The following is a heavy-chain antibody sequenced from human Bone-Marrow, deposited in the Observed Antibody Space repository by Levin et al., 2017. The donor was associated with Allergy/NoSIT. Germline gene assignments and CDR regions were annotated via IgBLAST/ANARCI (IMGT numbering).Heavy chain of an antibody. J-gene: IGHJ4*02. CDR2: TYYRSKWHE. Sequence: PSETLSLTCDISGDSVSNNNAAWNWIRQSPSRGLEWLGRTYYRSKWHEDYAVSMRGRITVNPDTANNRFSLQLNSVTPEDTAVYYCARTPINVAGHFDYWGQGALVTVS. CDR3: ARTPINVAGHFDY. CDR1: GDSVSNNNAA. V-gene: IGHV6-1*01. D-gene: IGHD6-19*01.